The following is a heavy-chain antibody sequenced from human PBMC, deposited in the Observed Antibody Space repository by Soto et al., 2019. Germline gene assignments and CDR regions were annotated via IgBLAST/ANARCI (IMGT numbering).Heavy chain of an antibody. CDR3: ASGDYDFWSGYYHNWFDP. D-gene: IGHD3-3*01. CDR2: IYYSGST. CDR1: GGSISSSSYY. J-gene: IGHJ5*02. Sequence: SETLSLTCTVSGGSISSSSYYWGWVRQPPGKGLEWIGSIYYSGSTYYNPSLKSRVTISVDTSKNQFSLKLSSVTAADTAVYYCASGDYDFWSGYYHNWFDPWGQGTLVTVSS. V-gene: IGHV4-39*01.